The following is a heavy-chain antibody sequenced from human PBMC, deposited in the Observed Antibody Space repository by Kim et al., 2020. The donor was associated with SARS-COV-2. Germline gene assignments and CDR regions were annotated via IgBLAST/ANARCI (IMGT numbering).Heavy chain of an antibody. D-gene: IGHD6-19*01. V-gene: IGHV1-2*06. CDR1: GYTFTGYY. J-gene: IGHJ6*02. CDR3: ARVRIAVAVNYYYYGMDV. Sequence: ASVKVSCKASGYTFTGYYMHWVRQAPGQGLEWMGRINPNSGGTNYAQKFQGRVTMTRDTSISTAYMELSRLRSDDTAVYYCARVRIAVAVNYYYYGMDVWGQGTTVTVSS. CDR2: INPNSGGT.